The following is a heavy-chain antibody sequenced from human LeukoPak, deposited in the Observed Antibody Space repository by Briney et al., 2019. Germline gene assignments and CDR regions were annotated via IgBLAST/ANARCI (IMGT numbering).Heavy chain of an antibody. V-gene: IGHV4-61*09. D-gene: IGHD3-10*01. Sequence: PSQTLSLTCTVSGGSISSGSYYWSWIRQPAGKGLEWIGHISHNGITNYNPSLKSRLTISIDTSTIQFSLTLRSVTAADTAIYFCARLREDAFDIWGQGTMVTVSS. CDR1: GGSISSGSYY. J-gene: IGHJ3*02. CDR3: ARLREDAFDI. CDR2: ISHNGIT.